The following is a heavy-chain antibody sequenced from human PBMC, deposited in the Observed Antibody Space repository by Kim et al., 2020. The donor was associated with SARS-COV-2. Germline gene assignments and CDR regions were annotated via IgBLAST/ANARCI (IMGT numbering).Heavy chain of an antibody. D-gene: IGHD2-15*01. V-gene: IGHV3-43D*03. CDR1: GFTFDDYA. CDR2: ISWDGGST. Sequence: GGSLRLSCAASGFTFDDYAMHWVRQAPGKGLEWVSLISWDGGSTYYADSVKGRFTISRDNSKNSLYLQMNSLRAEDTALYYCAKDIVGFSPRGRLELVNGMDVWGQGTTVTVSS. J-gene: IGHJ6*02. CDR3: AKDIVGFSPRGRLELVNGMDV.